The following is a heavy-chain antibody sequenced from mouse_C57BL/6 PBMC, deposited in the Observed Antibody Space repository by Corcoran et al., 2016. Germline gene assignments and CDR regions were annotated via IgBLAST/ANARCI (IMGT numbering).Heavy chain of an antibody. CDR2: INTYSGVP. J-gene: IGHJ4*01. V-gene: IGHV9-3*01. D-gene: IGHD2-13*01. CDR3: ARRLLSNAMDY. Sequence: QIQLVQSGPELKKPGETVKISCKASGYTFTTYGMSWVKQAPGKGLKWMGWINTYSGVPTYADDFKGRFAFSLETSASTAYLQINNLKNEDTATYFCARRLLSNAMDYWGQGTSVTVSS. CDR1: GYTFTTYG.